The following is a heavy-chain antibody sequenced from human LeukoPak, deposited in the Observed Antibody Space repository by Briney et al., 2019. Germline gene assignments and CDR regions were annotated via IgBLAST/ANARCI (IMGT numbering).Heavy chain of an antibody. D-gene: IGHD3-10*01. V-gene: IGHV1-2*02. J-gene: IGHJ6*03. Sequence: GASVKVSCKASGYTFTGYYMHWVRQAPGQGLEWMGWINPNSGGTNCAQKFQGRVTMTRDTSISTAYMELSRLRPDDTAVYYCARVPIYYYGSGSKDYYYMDVWGKGTTVTVSS. CDR3: ARVPIYYYGSGSKDYYYMDV. CDR1: GYTFTGYY. CDR2: INPNSGGT.